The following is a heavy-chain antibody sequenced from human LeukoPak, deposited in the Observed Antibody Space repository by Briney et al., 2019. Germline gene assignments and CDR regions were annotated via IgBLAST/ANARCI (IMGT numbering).Heavy chain of an antibody. J-gene: IGHJ5*02. CDR1: GGSISSYY. CDR3: AREGSDGDDVNWFDP. D-gene: IGHD4-17*01. Sequence: SETLSLTCTVSGGSISSYYWSWIRQPAGKGLEWIGRIYTSGSTNYNPSLKSRVTMSVDTSKNQFSLKLSSVTAADTAVYYCAREGSDGDDVNWFDPWGQGTLVTVSS. V-gene: IGHV4-4*07. CDR2: IYTSGST.